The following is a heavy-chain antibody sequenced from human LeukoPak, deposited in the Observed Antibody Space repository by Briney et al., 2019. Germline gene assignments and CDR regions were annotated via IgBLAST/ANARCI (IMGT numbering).Heavy chain of an antibody. Sequence: PSETLSLTCTVSGGSISSYYWSWIRQPPGKGLEWIGYIYYSGSTSYNPSLKSRVTISVDTSKNQFSLKLSSVTAADTAVYYCARSVRRLRLGEDIIDYWGQGTLVTVSS. J-gene: IGHJ4*02. D-gene: IGHD3-16*01. CDR1: GGSISSYY. CDR3: ARSVRRLRLGEDIIDY. CDR2: IYYSGST. V-gene: IGHV4-59*12.